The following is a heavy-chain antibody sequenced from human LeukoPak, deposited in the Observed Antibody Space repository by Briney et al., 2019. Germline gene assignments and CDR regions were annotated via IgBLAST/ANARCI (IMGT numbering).Heavy chain of an antibody. Sequence: GGSLRLSCAASGFTFSSYSMNWVRQAPGKGLEWVSSISSSSSYIYYADSVKGRFTISRDNAKNSLYLQMNSLRAEDTAVYYCARSGRITIFGVVITGDYWGQGTLVTVSS. J-gene: IGHJ4*02. CDR2: ISSSSSYI. CDR3: ARSGRITIFGVVITGDY. V-gene: IGHV3-21*01. D-gene: IGHD3-3*01. CDR1: GFTFSSYS.